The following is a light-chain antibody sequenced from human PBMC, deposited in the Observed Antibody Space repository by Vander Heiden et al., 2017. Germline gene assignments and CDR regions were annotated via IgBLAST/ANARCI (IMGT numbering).Light chain of an antibody. CDR3: QSYDSSLSGSHVV. J-gene: IGLJ2*01. Sequence: QSVLTQPPSVSGAPGQRVTISCTGSSSNIGAGYDVHWYQQLPGTAPKLLIFGNSNRPSGVPDRFSGSKSGTSASLAITGLQAEDEADYYCQSYDSSLSGSHVVFGGGTKMTVI. V-gene: IGLV1-40*01. CDR2: GNS. CDR1: SSNIGAGYD.